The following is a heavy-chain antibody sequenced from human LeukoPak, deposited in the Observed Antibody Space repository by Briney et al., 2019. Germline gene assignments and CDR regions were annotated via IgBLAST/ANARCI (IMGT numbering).Heavy chain of an antibody. CDR3: TSANYGPAY. J-gene: IGHJ4*02. Sequence: GGSLRLSCAASGFTFSSYNMNWVRQAPGKGLEWVSSISSSSDYIYYADSVKGRFTISRDNAKNSLYLQMKSLRAEDTAVYYCTSANYGPAYWGQGTLVTVSS. D-gene: IGHD5-24*01. CDR2: ISSSSDYI. V-gene: IGHV3-21*01. CDR1: GFTFSSYN.